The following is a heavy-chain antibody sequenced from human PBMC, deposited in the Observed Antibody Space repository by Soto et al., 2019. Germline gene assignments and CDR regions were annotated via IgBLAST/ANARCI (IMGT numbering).Heavy chain of an antibody. CDR3: ARVILGGVHVVVPIRSYYYMDV. D-gene: IGHD2-2*01. J-gene: IGHJ6*03. CDR1: GFTFSDYY. CDR2: ISSSGSTI. Sequence: GGSLRLSCAASGFTFSDYYMSWIRQAPGKGLEWVSYISSSGSTIYYADSVKGRFTISRDNAKNSLYLQMNSLRAEDTAVYYCARVILGGVHVVVPIRSYYYMDVWGKGTTVTVSS. V-gene: IGHV3-11*01.